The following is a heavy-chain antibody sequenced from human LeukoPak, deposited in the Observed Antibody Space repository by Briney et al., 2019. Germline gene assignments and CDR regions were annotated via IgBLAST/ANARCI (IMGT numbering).Heavy chain of an antibody. Sequence: GGSLRLSCAASGFTFSGYDMHWVRQATGKGLEWVSAIGTAGDTYYPGSVKGRFTISRENAKNSLYLQMNSLRAGDTAVYYCARASRARDYDGPYYYYGMDVWGQGTTVTVSS. V-gene: IGHV3-13*01. CDR2: IGTAGDT. CDR1: GFTFSGYD. D-gene: IGHD3-22*01. J-gene: IGHJ6*02. CDR3: ARASRARDYDGPYYYYGMDV.